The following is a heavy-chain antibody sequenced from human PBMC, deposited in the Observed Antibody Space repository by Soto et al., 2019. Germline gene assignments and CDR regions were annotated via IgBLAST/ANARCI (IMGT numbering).Heavy chain of an antibody. CDR3: ARLPENYGGAFDV. J-gene: IGHJ3*01. D-gene: IGHD1-7*01. CDR2: IYHDGST. Sequence: SETLSLTCTVSSGSVSTNNWWSWVRQSPGKGLEWIGEIYHDGSTDYTPSLKSRVTISLDQSRNQFSLSLGSVTAADTAIYYCARLPENYGGAFDVWGHGTMVTVSS. V-gene: IGHV4-4*02. CDR1: SGSVSTNNW.